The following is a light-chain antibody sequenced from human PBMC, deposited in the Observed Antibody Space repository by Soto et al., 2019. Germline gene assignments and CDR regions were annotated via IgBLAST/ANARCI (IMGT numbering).Light chain of an antibody. CDR3: SSYTSSNTVV. J-gene: IGLJ2*01. Sequence: QSALTQPASVSGSPGQSITISCTGTSSDVGGYNYVSWYQQYPGKAPKLMIHDVSNRPSGVSNRFSGSKSGNMASLTISGLQAEDEAEYYCSSYTSSNTVVFGGGTKRTVL. CDR1: SSDVGGYNY. V-gene: IGLV2-14*01. CDR2: DVS.